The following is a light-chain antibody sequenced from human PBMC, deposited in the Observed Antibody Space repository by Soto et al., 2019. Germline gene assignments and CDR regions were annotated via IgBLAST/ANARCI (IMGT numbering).Light chain of an antibody. CDR3: CSYAGSSTL. J-gene: IGLJ1*01. CDR1: SSDVGSYNL. V-gene: IGLV2-23*02. Sequence: QYVLTQPASASGSPGPSIMISCAGTSSDVGSYNLVSWYQQHPGKAPKLMIYEVSKRPSGVSNRFSGSKSGNTASLTISGLQAEDEADYYCCSYAGSSTLFGTGTKVTVL. CDR2: EVS.